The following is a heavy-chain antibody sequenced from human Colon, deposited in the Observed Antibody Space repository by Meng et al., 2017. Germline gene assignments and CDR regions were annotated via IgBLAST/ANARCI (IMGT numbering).Heavy chain of an antibody. CDR2: TYYRSEWQN. D-gene: IGHD3-10*01. CDR3: TTWYGEY. CDR1: GGSVSSNRAL. V-gene: IGHV6-1*01. J-gene: IGHJ4*02. Sequence: QVQLQQSGPGLVKPSQTLSLTCAISGGSVSSNRALWHWVRQSPSRGLEWLGQTYYRSEWQNHYGVSVKSRITINADTSRNHFSLHLNSVTPEDTAVYYCTTWYGEYWGQGTLVTVSS.